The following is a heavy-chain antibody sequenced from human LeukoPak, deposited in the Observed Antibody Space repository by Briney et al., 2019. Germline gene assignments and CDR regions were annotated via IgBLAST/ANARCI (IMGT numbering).Heavy chain of an antibody. CDR2: IDYSGSSI. CDR1: GFTFSSYE. CDR3: ARAAVVASTLPAY. J-gene: IGHJ4*02. Sequence: PGGSLRLSCAASGFTFSSYEMNWVRQAPGKGLEWVSYIDYSGSSIYYADSVKGRFPVSRDNPKNSLSLQMNSLRAEDTALYYCARAAVVASTLPAYWGQGSLVTVSS. V-gene: IGHV3-48*03. D-gene: IGHD2-15*01.